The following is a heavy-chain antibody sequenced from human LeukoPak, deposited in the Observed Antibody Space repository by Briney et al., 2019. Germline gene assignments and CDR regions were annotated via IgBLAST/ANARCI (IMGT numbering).Heavy chain of an antibody. Sequence: SVKVSCKASGGNLSTYAINWVRQAPGQGLECMGGILPIFGSAIYTEKFQGRVTITMDEATSTAYMELTSLRSENTAVYYCASASYYFDSYGYPDYWGQGTLVTVSS. J-gene: IGHJ4*02. CDR1: GGNLSTYA. V-gene: IGHV1-69*05. CDR2: ILPIFGSA. D-gene: IGHD3-22*01. CDR3: ASASYYFDSYGYPDY.